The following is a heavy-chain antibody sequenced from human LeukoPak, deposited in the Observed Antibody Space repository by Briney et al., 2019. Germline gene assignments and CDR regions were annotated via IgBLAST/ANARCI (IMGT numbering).Heavy chain of an antibody. V-gene: IGHV3-74*01. CDR1: GFTFSNYW. CDR2: INSDGINT. D-gene: IGHD3-22*01. Sequence: PGGSLRLSCAASGFTFSNYWMHWVRQAPGKGLVWVSRINSDGINTSYADSVKGRFTISRDNSKNTLYLQMNSLTVDDTAVYYCARGPRYYDNSGYHYGVFDIWGQGTMVTVSS. J-gene: IGHJ3*02. CDR3: ARGPRYYDNSGYHYGVFDI.